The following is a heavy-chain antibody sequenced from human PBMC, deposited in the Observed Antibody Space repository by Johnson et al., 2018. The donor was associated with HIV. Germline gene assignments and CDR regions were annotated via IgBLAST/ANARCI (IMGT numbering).Heavy chain of an antibody. J-gene: IGHJ3*02. V-gene: IGHV3-15*01. Sequence: VQLVESGGGLVKPGGSLRLSCAASGFTFSNAWMTWVRQAPGKGLEWVGRIKSKIDGGTTDYAAPVNGRFSISRDDAKNTRYLQMNSLETEDTAVYYCTAPIVGAIDAFDIWGQGTKVTVSS. CDR1: GFTFSNAW. CDR2: IKSKIDGGTT. D-gene: IGHD1-26*01. CDR3: TAPIVGAIDAFDI.